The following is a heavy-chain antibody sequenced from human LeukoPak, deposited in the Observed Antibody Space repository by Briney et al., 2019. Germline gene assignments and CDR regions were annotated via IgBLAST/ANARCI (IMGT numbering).Heavy chain of an antibody. V-gene: IGHV3-48*02. Sequence: GGSLRLSCTASGFTFSTYSMNWVRQAPGKGLEWVSYISSSTIYYADSVKGRFTISRDNAKNSLYLQMNSLRDEDTAVYYCAREKSQSRNYYYYGMDVWGQGTTVTVSS. CDR3: AREKSQSRNYYYYGMDV. J-gene: IGHJ6*02. CDR2: ISSSTI. CDR1: GFTFSTYS.